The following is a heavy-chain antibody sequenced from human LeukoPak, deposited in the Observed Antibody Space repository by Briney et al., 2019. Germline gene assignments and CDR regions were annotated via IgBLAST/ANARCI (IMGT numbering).Heavy chain of an antibody. D-gene: IGHD6-13*01. Sequence: TSQTLSLTCTVSGGSISSGSYYWSWIRQPAGKGLEWIGRIYTSGSTNYNPYLKSRVTISVDTSKNQFSLKLSSVTAADTAVYYCARTIAAAGPHAFDIWGQGTMVTVSS. CDR3: ARTIAAAGPHAFDI. V-gene: IGHV4-61*02. J-gene: IGHJ3*02. CDR2: IYTSGST. CDR1: GGSISSGSYY.